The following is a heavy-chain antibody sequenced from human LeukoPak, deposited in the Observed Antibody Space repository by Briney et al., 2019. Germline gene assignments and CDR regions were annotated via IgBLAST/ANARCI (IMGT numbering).Heavy chain of an antibody. CDR1: GFTFSSYG. Sequence: GGSLRLSCAASGFTFSSYGLHWVRQAPGKGLEWVAFIRYDGSNEYYADSVRGRFTISRDNSKNTLYLQMNSLRAEDTAVYYCARDQRGSSYGYDSDHWGQRTLVTVSS. CDR3: ARDQRGSSYGYDSDH. CDR2: IRYDGSNE. D-gene: IGHD5-18*01. V-gene: IGHV3-30*02. J-gene: IGHJ4*02.